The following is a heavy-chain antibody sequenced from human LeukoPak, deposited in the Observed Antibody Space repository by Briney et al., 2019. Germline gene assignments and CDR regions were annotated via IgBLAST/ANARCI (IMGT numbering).Heavy chain of an antibody. CDR2: IGTAGDT. CDR3: ARGYCSGGSCYSLDAFDI. V-gene: IGHV3-13*01. Sequence: GGSLRLSCAASGFTFSSYDMHWVRQATGKGLEWVSAIGTAGDTYYPGSVKGRFTISRENAKNSLYLQMNSLRAGGTAVYYCARGYCSGGSCYSLDAFDIWGQGTMVTVSS. D-gene: IGHD2-15*01. CDR1: GFTFSSYD. J-gene: IGHJ3*02.